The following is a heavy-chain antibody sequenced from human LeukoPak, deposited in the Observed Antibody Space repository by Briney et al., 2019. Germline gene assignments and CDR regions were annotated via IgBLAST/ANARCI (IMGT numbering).Heavy chain of an antibody. Sequence: SQTLSLTCDISGESVSSKNGAWNWLRQSPSRGLEWLGRTYYRSKGYTDYAVSGNGRITISPDTSKNPFSLQLNSVTPDDTAVYYCARDVGTSGWHTFDYWGQGTLVTVSS. V-gene: IGHV6-1*01. J-gene: IGHJ4*02. CDR2: TYYRSKGYT. CDR1: GESVSSKNGA. D-gene: IGHD6-19*01. CDR3: ARDVGTSGWHTFDY.